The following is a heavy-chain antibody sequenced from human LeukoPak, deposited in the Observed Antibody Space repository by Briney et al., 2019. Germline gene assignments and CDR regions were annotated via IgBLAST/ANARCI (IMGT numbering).Heavy chain of an antibody. CDR3: ATSIVVPTNWFDP. D-gene: IGHD2-2*01. CDR1: GYTFTGYY. J-gene: IGHJ5*02. Sequence: ASVKVSCKASGYTFTGYYMHWVRQAPGQGLEWMGWINPNSGGTNYAQKFQGRVTMTRDTSISTAYMELSRLRSDDTAVYYCATSIVVPTNWFDPWGQGTLVTVSS. CDR2: INPNSGGT. V-gene: IGHV1-2*02.